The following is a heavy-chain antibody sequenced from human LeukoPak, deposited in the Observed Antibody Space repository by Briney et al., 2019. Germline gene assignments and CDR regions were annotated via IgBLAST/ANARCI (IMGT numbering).Heavy chain of an antibody. CDR2: INGDGSSI. CDR3: ARGPYGDYTDY. Sequence: GGSLRLSCAASGFSFSNYWMHWVRQAPGKGLVWVSRINGDGSSINYADSVKGRFTISRDNAKNTLYLQTNSLRAEDTAVYYCARGPYGDYTDYWGQGTLVTVSS. J-gene: IGHJ4*02. V-gene: IGHV3-74*01. CDR1: GFSFSNYW. D-gene: IGHD4-17*01.